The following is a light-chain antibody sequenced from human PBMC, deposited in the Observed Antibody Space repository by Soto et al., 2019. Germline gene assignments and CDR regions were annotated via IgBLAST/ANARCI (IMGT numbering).Light chain of an antibody. Sequence: EIVLTQSPATLSVSPGERATLSCRASQSVSSNLAWYQQKPGQAPRLLIYGASTRATGIPDRFTGSDSGTEFILTNSRLPSEDFAGYYCQQYHHWWTFGQGTKVEIK. V-gene: IGKV3-15*01. CDR1: QSVSSN. CDR2: GAS. CDR3: QQYHHWWT. J-gene: IGKJ1*01.